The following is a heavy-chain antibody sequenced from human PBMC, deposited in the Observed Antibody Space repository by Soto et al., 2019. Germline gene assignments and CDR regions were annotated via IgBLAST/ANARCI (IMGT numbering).Heavy chain of an antibody. V-gene: IGHV3-48*01. CDR1: GFTFSTYS. D-gene: IGHD2-2*01. Sequence: GGSVGLSYAASGFTFSTYSMNWVRQAPGKGLEWVSYISSSSSTIYYADSVKGRFTISRDNAKNSLYLQMNSLRAEDTAVYYCARGQRTKGMDVWGKGTTVTVSS. J-gene: IGHJ6*04. CDR2: ISSSSSTI. CDR3: ARGQRTKGMDV.